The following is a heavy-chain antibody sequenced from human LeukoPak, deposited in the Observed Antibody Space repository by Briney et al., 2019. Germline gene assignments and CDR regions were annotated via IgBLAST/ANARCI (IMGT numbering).Heavy chain of an antibody. V-gene: IGHV1-2*02. CDR2: INPNSGGT. CDR1: VYTFTGYY. CDR3: ARGSSGWDVRYFDY. J-gene: IGHJ4*02. Sequence: ASVKVSCKASVYTFTGYYMHWVRQAPGQGLEWMGWINPNSGGTNYAQKFQGRVTMTRDTSISTAYMELSRLRSDDTAVYYCARGSSGWDVRYFDYWGQGTLVTVSS. D-gene: IGHD6-19*01.